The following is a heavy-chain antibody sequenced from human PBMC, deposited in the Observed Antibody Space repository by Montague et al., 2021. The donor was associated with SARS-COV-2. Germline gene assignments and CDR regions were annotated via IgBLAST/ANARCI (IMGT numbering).Heavy chain of an antibody. CDR3: ARGRGCSGGSCYSEWDPDYSDGMNV. CDR1: GGSFSGYY. Sequence: SKTLSLTCAVYGGSFSGYYWSWIRQPPGKGLEWIGEINHSGSTNYNPSLKGRVTISVDTSKNQFSLKLSSVTAADTAVYYCARGRGCSGGSCYSEWDPDYSDGMNVWGQGTTVTVSS. V-gene: IGHV4-34*01. CDR2: INHSGST. D-gene: IGHD2-15*01. J-gene: IGHJ6*02.